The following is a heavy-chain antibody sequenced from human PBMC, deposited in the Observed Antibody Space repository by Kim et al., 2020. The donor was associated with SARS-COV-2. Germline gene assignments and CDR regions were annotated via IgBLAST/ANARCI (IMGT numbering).Heavy chain of an antibody. CDR2: ISYSGT. D-gene: IGHD3-10*01. V-gene: IGHV3-23*01. CDR3: VKGLYFLDY. Sequence: GGSLRLSCAASGFAFSSIAMNWVRQAPGRGLEWVSTISYSGTNYADSVKGRFTISRDDSKNTLYLQMNSLRAEDTAIYYCVKGLYFLDYWGQGTLVTV. CDR1: GFAFSSIA. J-gene: IGHJ4*02.